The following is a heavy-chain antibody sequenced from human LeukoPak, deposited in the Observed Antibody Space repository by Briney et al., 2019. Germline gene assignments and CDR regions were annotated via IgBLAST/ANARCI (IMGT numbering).Heavy chain of an antibody. CDR2: IYTSGTT. V-gene: IGHV3-66*01. Sequence: GGSLRLSCAASGFTVSNTYMSWVRQAPGKGLEWVSVIYTSGTTYYADSVKGRFTISRDNSKNTLYLQMNSLRAEDTAVYYCARDYGDYVPFDYWGQGTLVTVSS. CDR1: GFTVSNTY. CDR3: ARDYGDYVPFDY. D-gene: IGHD4-17*01. J-gene: IGHJ4*02.